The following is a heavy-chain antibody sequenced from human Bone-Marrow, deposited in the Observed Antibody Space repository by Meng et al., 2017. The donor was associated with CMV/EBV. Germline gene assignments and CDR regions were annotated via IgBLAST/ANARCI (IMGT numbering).Heavy chain of an antibody. D-gene: IGHD3-16*02. CDR3: ARGSAGLSTDYYYYGIDV. V-gene: IGHV3-7*04. Sequence: GESLKIYCAASGFTFSTYWMSWVRQAPGKGLEWVANIKQDGSDKYYVDSVKGRFTISRDNAKNSLYLRMNSLRAEDTAVYYCARGSAGLSTDYYYYGIDVWGQGTTVTVSS. CDR2: IKQDGSDK. CDR1: GFTFSTYW. J-gene: IGHJ6*02.